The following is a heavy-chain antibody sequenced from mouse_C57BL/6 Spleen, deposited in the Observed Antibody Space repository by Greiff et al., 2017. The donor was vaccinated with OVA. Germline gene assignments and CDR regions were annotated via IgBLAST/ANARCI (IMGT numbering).Heavy chain of an antibody. J-gene: IGHJ3*01. Sequence: ESGPGLVKPSQSLSLTCSVTGYSITSGYYWNWIRQFPGNKLEWMGYISYDGSNNYNPSLKNRISITRDTSKNQFCLKLNSVTTEDTATYYCARDWGSWFAYWGQGTLVTVSA. V-gene: IGHV3-6*01. CDR1: GYSITSGYY. CDR3: ARDWGSWFAY. CDR2: ISYDGSN.